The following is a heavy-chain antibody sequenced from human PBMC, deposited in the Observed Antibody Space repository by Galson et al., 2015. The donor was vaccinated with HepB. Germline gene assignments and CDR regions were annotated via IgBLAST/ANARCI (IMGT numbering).Heavy chain of an antibody. CDR3: AKLGYSGYDWGWGTTQPLDY. CDR1: GFTFSSYA. CDR2: ISYDGSNK. V-gene: IGHV3-30-3*02. J-gene: IGHJ4*02. Sequence: SLRLSCAASGFTFSSYAMHWVRQAPGKGLGWVAVISYDGSNKYYADSVKGRFTISRDNSKNTLYLQMNSLRAEDTAVYHCAKLGYSGYDWGWGTTQPLDYWGQGTLVTVSS. D-gene: IGHD5-12*01.